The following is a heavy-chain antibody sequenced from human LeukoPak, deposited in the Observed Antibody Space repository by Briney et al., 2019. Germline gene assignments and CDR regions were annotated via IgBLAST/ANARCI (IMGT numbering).Heavy chain of an antibody. J-gene: IGHJ4*02. V-gene: IGHV3-30*04. CDR1: GFTFSSYA. CDR2: ISHDGSEK. CDR3: VKDYFASWN. Sequence: PGGSLRLSCAASGFTFSSYAMHWVRQPPGKGLEWVAIISHDGSEKHFANSVKDRFTVSRDNFKSTLYLQMNSLGPEDTAVYYCVKDYFASWNWGQGTLVTVSS. D-gene: IGHD3-9*01.